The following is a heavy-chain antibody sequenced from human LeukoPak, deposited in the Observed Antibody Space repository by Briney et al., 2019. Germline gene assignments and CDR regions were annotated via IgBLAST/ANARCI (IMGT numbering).Heavy chain of an antibody. J-gene: IGHJ4*02. CDR1: GFTFSSYA. Sequence: GGSLRLSCAASGFTFSSYAMHWVRQAPGKGLEWVSGISGSGGSTYYADSVKGRFTISRDNSKNTLYLQMNSLRAEDTAAYYCAKDVRPSVSGYLGYWGQGTLVTVSS. CDR3: AKDVRPSVSGYLGY. CDR2: ISGSGGST. D-gene: IGHD2-15*01. V-gene: IGHV3-23*01.